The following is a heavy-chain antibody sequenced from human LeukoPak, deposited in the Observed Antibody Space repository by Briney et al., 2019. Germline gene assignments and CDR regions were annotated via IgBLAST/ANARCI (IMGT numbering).Heavy chain of an antibody. J-gene: IGHJ4*02. CDR3: ASRQWDLLDY. CDR1: GLTFSRHA. Sequence: PGGSLRLSCAASGLTFSRHAMHWVRQAPGKGLEWVSGISGRGGSSYSADFVKGRFTISRDNSKNTLFLQMNNLRAEDTAVYYCASRQWDLLDYWGQGTLVTVSS. D-gene: IGHD1-26*01. V-gene: IGHV3-23*01. CDR2: ISGRGGSS.